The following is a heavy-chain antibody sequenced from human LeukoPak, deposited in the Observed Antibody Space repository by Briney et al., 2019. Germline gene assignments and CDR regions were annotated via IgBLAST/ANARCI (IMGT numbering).Heavy chain of an antibody. J-gene: IGHJ4*02. Sequence: PGGSLRLSCAASRFIFDNYGMTWVRQAPGKGLEWVSSISGSGGSTYYADSVKGRFTISRDNSKDTLYLQMNSLRAEDTAVYYCARDPGYGDSDWGQGTLVTVSS. CDR1: RFIFDNYG. V-gene: IGHV3-23*01. D-gene: IGHD4-17*01. CDR3: ARDPGYGDSD. CDR2: ISGSGGST.